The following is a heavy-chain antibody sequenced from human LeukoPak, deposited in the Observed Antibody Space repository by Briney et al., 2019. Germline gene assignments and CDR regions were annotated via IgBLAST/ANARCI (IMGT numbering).Heavy chain of an antibody. CDR2: IYYSGST. Sequence: PGGSLRLSCAASGFTFDDYAMHWVRQPPGKGLEWIGYIYYSGSTNYNPSLKSRVTISVDTSKNQFSMKLSSVTAADTAVYYCARSGGDCSGGSCLPPHDAFDIWGQGTMVTVSS. D-gene: IGHD2-15*01. V-gene: IGHV4-59*01. CDR1: GFTFDDYA. CDR3: ARSGGDCSGGSCLPPHDAFDI. J-gene: IGHJ3*02.